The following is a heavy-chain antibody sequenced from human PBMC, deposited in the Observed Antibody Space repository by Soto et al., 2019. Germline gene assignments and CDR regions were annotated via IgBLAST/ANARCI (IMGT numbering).Heavy chain of an antibody. V-gene: IGHV1-18*01. J-gene: IGHJ4*02. Sequence: GPSVKVSCKASGYTFTSYGISWVRQAPGQGLEWMGWISAYNGNTNYAQKLQGRVTMTTDTSTSTAYMELRSLRSDDTAVYYCARDGEIAARPFHFDYWGQGTLVTVSS. CDR1: GYTFTSYG. CDR3: ARDGEIAARPFHFDY. D-gene: IGHD6-6*01. CDR2: ISAYNGNT.